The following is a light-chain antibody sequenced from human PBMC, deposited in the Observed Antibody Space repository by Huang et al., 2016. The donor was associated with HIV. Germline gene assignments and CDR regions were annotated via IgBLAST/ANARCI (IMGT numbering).Light chain of an antibody. CDR1: QSVTSNY. CDR2: DTS. CDR3: QQRSNWPLT. V-gene: IGKV3D-20*02. J-gene: IGKJ4*01. Sequence: EIVLTQSPGTLSLSPGERATLSCRASQSVTSNYLSWYQQKPGQAPRLLLYDTSNRATGIPDRFRGSGSGTDFTLTISSLEPEDFAVYYCQQRSNWPLTFGGGTKVEIK.